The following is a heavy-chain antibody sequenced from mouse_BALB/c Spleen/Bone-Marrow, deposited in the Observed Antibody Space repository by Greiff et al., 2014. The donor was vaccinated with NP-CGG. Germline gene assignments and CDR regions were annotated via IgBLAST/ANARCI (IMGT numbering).Heavy chain of an antibody. Sequence: EVQLQQSGAELAKPGASVKLSCTASGFNIKDTYMHWVKQRPEQGLEWIGRIDPANGDTKYDPKFQGKATITADTSSNTAYLQLSSLTAEDTAVYYSTKPSFYYGSSYWYFDVWGAGTTVTVSS. CDR1: GFNIKDTY. V-gene: IGHV14-3*02. CDR3: TKPSFYYGSSYWYFDV. CDR2: IDPANGDT. J-gene: IGHJ1*01. D-gene: IGHD1-1*01.